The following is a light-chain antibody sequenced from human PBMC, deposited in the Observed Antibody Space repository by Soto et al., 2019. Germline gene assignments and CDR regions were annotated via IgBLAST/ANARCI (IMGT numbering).Light chain of an antibody. CDR2: GAS. Sequence: EIVMTQSPATLSVSPGERATLSCRASQRVSSNLAWYQQKPGQAPRLLIYGASTRATGIPATFSGSGSGTEFTLTISSLQSEDFAVYYCQQYNNWPRSYTFGQGTKLEIK. J-gene: IGKJ2*01. V-gene: IGKV3-15*01. CDR1: QRVSSN. CDR3: QQYNNWPRSYT.